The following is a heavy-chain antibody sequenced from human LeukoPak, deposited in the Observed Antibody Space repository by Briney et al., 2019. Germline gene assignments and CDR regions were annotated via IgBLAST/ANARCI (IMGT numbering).Heavy chain of an antibody. D-gene: IGHD3-10*01. Sequence: PSETLSLTCTVSGGSISSGSYYWSWIRQPAGKGLEWIGRIYTSGSTIYNPSLKSRVTISVDTSKNQFSLKLSSVTAADTAVYYCAREGLVYYGSGSYPRNWGQGTLVIVSS. CDR3: AREGLVYYGSGSYPRN. CDR2: IYTSGST. CDR1: GGSISSGSYY. J-gene: IGHJ4*02. V-gene: IGHV4-61*02.